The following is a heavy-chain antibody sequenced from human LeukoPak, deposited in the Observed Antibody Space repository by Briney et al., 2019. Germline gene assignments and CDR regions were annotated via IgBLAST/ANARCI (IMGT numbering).Heavy chain of an antibody. V-gene: IGHV1-18*01. CDR2: ISAYNGNT. D-gene: IGHD3-10*01. CDR1: GYTFTSYG. CDR3: ARSTMVRGAHYWFDP. J-gene: IGHJ5*02. Sequence: ASVKVSFKASGYTFTSYGISWVRPAPGQGVEWMGWISAYNGNTNYAQKLQGRVTMTTDTSTSTAYMELRSLRSDDTAVYYCARSTMVRGAHYWFDPWGQGTLVTVSS.